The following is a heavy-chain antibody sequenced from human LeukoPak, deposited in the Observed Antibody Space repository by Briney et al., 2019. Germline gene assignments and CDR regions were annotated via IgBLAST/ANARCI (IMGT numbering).Heavy chain of an antibody. CDR3: AKFLPTHIVVANYYFDY. Sequence: GGSLRLSCAASGFTFDDYGMSWVRQAPGKGLEWVSGINWNGGSTGYADSVKGRFTISRDNSKNTLYLEMNSLRAEDTAVYYCAKFLPTHIVVANYYFDYWGQGTLVTVSS. V-gene: IGHV3-20*04. CDR1: GFTFDDYG. J-gene: IGHJ4*02. D-gene: IGHD2-21*01. CDR2: INWNGGST.